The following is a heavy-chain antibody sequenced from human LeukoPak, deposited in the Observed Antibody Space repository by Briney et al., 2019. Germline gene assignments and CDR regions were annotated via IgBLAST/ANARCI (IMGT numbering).Heavy chain of an antibody. Sequence: SETLSLTCTVSGGSISSYYWSWIRQPPGKGLEWIGYIYYSGSTNYNPSLKSRVTISVDTSKNQFSLKVTSVTAADTAVYYCAGFDREYADYPRDWYFDLWGRGTLVTVSS. J-gene: IGHJ2*01. V-gene: IGHV4-59*12. CDR3: AGFDREYADYPRDWYFDL. D-gene: IGHD4-17*01. CDR2: IYYSGST. CDR1: GGSISSYY.